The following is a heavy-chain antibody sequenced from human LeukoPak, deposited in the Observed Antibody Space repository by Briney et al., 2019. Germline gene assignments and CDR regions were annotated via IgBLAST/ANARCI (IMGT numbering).Heavy chain of an antibody. V-gene: IGHV3-7*01. D-gene: IGHD3-9*01. CDR3: ARDQWYYDTLTAYAY. CDR2: IKQDGSEK. J-gene: IGHJ4*02. CDR1: GVTFSSYW. Sequence: GGSLRLSCAASGVTFSSYWMSWVRQAPGKGLEWVANIKQDGSEKFYVDSVKGRFTISRDNAEKSLYLQMNSLRAEDTAVYYCARDQWYYDTLTAYAYWGQGTLVTVSS.